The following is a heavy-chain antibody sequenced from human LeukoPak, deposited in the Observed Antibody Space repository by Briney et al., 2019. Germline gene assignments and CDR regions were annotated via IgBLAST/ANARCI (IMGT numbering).Heavy chain of an antibody. Sequence: PGGSLRLSCAAFGFTFSSYEMNWVRQAPGKGLEWVSYISRSGSTIYYADSVKGRFTISRDNAKNSLYLQMNSLRAEDTAVYYCARSAFVGGSGSYSSRSKVAGDYWGQGTLVTVSS. CDR2: ISRSGSTI. CDR1: GFTFSSYE. CDR3: ARSAFVGGSGSYSSRSKVAGDY. D-gene: IGHD3-10*01. J-gene: IGHJ4*02. V-gene: IGHV3-48*03.